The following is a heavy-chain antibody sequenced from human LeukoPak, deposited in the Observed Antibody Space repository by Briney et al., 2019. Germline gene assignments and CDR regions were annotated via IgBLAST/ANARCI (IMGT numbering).Heavy chain of an antibody. CDR1: GGSVSSGSYY. CDR2: IYYSGST. CDR3: ARGLFWYFDY. Sequence: SETLSLTCTVSGGSVSSGSYYWSWNRQPPGKELEWIGYIYYSGSTNYNPSLKSRVTISLDTSKNHFSLKLSSVTAADTAVYYCARGLFWYFDYWGQGTLVTVSS. J-gene: IGHJ4*02. V-gene: IGHV4-61*03. D-gene: IGHD2/OR15-2a*01.